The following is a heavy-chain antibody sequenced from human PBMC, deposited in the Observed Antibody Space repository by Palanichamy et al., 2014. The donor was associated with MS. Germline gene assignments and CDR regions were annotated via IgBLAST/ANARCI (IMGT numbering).Heavy chain of an antibody. CDR2: ISTDKGNT. Sequence: QLQLVQSGAEVKKPGASVKVSCKASGYTFTNYGISWVRQAPGQGLEWMGWISTDKGNTNYAQKFQGTVTMTADTSTSTAYMELRSLRFDDTAVYYCARDWYCSGGTCYDVFDIWSQGTMVTVSS. CDR1: GYTFTNYG. D-gene: IGHD2-15*01. J-gene: IGHJ3*02. V-gene: IGHV1-18*01. CDR3: ARDWYCSGGTCYDVFDI.